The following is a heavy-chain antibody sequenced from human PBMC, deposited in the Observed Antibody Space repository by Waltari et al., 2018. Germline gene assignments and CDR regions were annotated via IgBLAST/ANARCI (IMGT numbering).Heavy chain of an antibody. J-gene: IGHJ6*02. CDR1: GGSFSGSY. Sequence: QVQLQQWGAGLLKPSETLSLTCAVYGGSFSGSYWSWIRQLPGKGQAWNGEINHSGSTNYNPSLKSRVTISVDTSKNQFSLKLSSVTAADTAVYYCARDPTVRFLEWLPHNNYYYYGMDVWGQGTTVTVSS. V-gene: IGHV4-34*01. CDR3: ARDPTVRFLEWLPHNNYYYYGMDV. CDR2: INHSGST. D-gene: IGHD3-3*01.